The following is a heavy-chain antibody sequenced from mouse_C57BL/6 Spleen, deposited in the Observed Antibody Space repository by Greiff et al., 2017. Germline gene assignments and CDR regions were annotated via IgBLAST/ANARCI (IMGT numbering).Heavy chain of an antibody. D-gene: IGHD2-2*01. CDR2: IWSDGST. CDR1: GFSLTSYG. J-gene: IGHJ4*01. CDR3: ARQPEGYYNAMDY. Sequence: QVQLKESGPGLVAPSQSLSITCTVSGFSLTSYGVHWVRQPPGKGLEWLVVIWSDGSTTYNSALKSRLSISKDNSKSQVFLKMNSLQTDDTAMYFCARQPEGYYNAMDYWGQGTSVTVSS. V-gene: IGHV2-6-1*01.